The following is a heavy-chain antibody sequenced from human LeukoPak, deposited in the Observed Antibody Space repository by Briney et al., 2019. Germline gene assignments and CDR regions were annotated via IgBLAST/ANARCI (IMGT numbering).Heavy chain of an antibody. CDR2: IKQDGSEK. D-gene: IGHD3-3*01. J-gene: IGHJ5*02. V-gene: IGHV3-7*01. CDR3: ARAADFWSGYTQFDP. Sequence: GGSLRLSCAASGFTFSSYWMSWVRQAPGKGLEWVANIKQDGSEKYYVDSVKGRFTISRDNAKNSLYLQMNSLRAEDTAVYYCARAADFWSGYTQFDPWGQGTLVTVSS. CDR1: GFTFSSYW.